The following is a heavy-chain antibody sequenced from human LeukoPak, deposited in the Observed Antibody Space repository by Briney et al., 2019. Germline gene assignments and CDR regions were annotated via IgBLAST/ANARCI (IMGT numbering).Heavy chain of an antibody. CDR2: INPNSGGT. J-gene: IGHJ4*02. Sequence: GASVKVSCKASGYTFTGYYMHWVRQAPGQGLEWMGWINPNSGGTNYAQKFQGRVTMTRDTSISTAYMELSRLRSDDTAVYYCARDFYSSGWSYFDYWGQGTLVTVSS. V-gene: IGHV1-2*02. CDR1: GYTFTGYY. CDR3: ARDFYSSGWSYFDY. D-gene: IGHD6-19*01.